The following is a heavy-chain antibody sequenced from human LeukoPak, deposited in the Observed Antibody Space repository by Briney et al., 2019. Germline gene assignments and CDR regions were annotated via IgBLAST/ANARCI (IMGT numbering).Heavy chain of an antibody. Sequence: PGGSLRLSCVASGFTFSNYDMNWVRQAPGKGLEWVSYISSSGSALYYADSVKGRFTISRDNARNSLYLQMNGLRVEDTAVYYCARSFDYWGQGTLVTVSS. V-gene: IGHV3-48*03. J-gene: IGHJ4*01. CDR1: GFTFSNYD. CDR3: ARSFDY. CDR2: ISSSGSAL.